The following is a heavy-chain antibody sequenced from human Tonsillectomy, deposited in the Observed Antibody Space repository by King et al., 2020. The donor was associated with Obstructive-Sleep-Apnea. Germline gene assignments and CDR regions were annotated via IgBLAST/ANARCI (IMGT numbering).Heavy chain of an antibody. D-gene: IGHD1-26*01. J-gene: IGHJ4*02. V-gene: IGHV3-69-1*01. Sequence: VQLVESGGGLVQPGGSLRLSCAASGFTFSDYTMNWVRQAPGKGLEWVSSIISISTKHYADSVKGRFTISSDDAKNSLYLQMNGLRAEDTAVYYYACRVGLDNWGQGTLVTVSS. CDR2: IISISTK. CDR3: ACRVGLDN. CDR1: GFTFSDYT.